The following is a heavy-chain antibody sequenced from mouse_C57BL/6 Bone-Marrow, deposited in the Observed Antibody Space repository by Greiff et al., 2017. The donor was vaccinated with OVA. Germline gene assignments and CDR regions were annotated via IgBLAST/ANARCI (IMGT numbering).Heavy chain of an antibody. V-gene: IGHV1-42*01. CDR1: GYSFTGYY. D-gene: IGHD4-1*01. CDR2: INPSTGGT. CDR3: ARGGTSPFAY. J-gene: IGHJ3*01. Sequence: EVQVVESGPELVKPGASVKISCKASGYSFTGYYMNWVKQSPEKSLEWIGEINPSTGGTTYNQKFKAKATLTVDKSSSTACMQLKSLTSEDSAVYYCARGGTSPFAYWGQGTLVTVSA.